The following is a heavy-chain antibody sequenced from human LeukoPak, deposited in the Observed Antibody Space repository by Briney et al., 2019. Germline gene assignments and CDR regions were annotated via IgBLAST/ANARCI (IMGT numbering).Heavy chain of an antibody. V-gene: IGHV4-59*09. Sequence: GYIYYXGXTXXXPSLXSRVTXSVDTSKNQFSLKLNSVTAADTAVYYCAXGGXYGXLRYFDXXGQGTLVTVSS. D-gene: IGHD4-17*01. CDR3: AXGGXYGXLRYFDX. CDR2: IYYXGXT. J-gene: IGHJ4*02.